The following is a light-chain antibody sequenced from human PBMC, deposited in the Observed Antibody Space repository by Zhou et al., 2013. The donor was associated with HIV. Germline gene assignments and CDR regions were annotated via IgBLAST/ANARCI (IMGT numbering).Light chain of an antibody. J-gene: IGKJ2*01. CDR1: QSLNGD. Sequence: EIVMTQSPATLSVFPGERVTLSCRAGQSLNGDLAWYQQKPGQTPRLLIYRTSTRATGVPARFSGSGSGTEFTLTINTMQSEDFAVYYCQQYNNWPXTFGQGTKLEIK. CDR3: QQYNNWPXT. CDR2: RTS. V-gene: IGKV3-15*01.